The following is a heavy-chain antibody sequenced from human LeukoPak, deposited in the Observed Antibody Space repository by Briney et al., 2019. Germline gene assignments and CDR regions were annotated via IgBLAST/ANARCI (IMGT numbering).Heavy chain of an antibody. V-gene: IGHV1-2*02. J-gene: IGHJ5*02. Sequence: ASVKVSCKASGYTFTGYYMHWVRQAPGQGLEWMGWINPNSGGTNYAQKFQGRVTMTRDTSISTAYMELSRLRSDDTAVYYCARGSVIVVVPAAIDDPWGQGTLVTVS. CDR1: GYTFTGYY. D-gene: IGHD2-2*01. CDR2: INPNSGGT. CDR3: ARGSVIVVVPAAIDDP.